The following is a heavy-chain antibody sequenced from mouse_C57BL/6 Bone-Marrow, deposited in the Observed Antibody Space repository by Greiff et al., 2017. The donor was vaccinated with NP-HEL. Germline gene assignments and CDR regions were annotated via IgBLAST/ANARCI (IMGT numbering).Heavy chain of an antibody. D-gene: IGHD4-1*01. Sequence: EVKLVESGGGLVKPGGSLKLSCAASGFTFSDYGMHWVRQAPEKGLEWVAYISSGSSTIYYADTVKGRFTISRDNAKNTLFLQMTSLRYEDTAMYYCARPAGTEWFAYWGQGTLVTVSA. V-gene: IGHV5-17*01. CDR3: ARPAGTEWFAY. CDR2: ISSGSSTI. CDR1: GFTFSDYG. J-gene: IGHJ3*01.